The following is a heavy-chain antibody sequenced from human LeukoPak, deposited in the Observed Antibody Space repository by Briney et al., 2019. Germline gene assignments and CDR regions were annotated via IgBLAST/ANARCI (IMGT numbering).Heavy chain of an antibody. CDR2: INHSGST. J-gene: IGHJ4*02. Sequence: PSETLSLTCAVYGGSFSGYYWSRIRQPPGKGLEWIGEINHSGSTNYNPSLKSRVTISVDTSKNQFSLKLSSVTAADTAVYYCARVEFDWLLAGYFDYWGQGTLVTVSS. CDR3: ARVEFDWLLAGYFDY. V-gene: IGHV4-34*01. D-gene: IGHD3-9*01. CDR1: GGSFSGYY.